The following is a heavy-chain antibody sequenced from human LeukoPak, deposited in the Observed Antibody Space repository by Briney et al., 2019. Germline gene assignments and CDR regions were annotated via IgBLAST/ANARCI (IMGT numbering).Heavy chain of an antibody. CDR1: GGSISSYY. CDR2: IYTSGST. Sequence: PSETLSLTCTVSGGSISSYYWSWIRQPAGKGLEWIGRIYTSGSTNYNPSLKSRVAMSVDTSKNQFSLKLSSVTAADTAVYYCAREAGIAAAAQFDYWGQGTLVTVSS. CDR3: AREAGIAAAAQFDY. V-gene: IGHV4-4*07. J-gene: IGHJ4*02. D-gene: IGHD6-13*01.